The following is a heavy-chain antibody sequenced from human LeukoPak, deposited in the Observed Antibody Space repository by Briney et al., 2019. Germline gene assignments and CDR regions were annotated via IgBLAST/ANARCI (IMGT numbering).Heavy chain of an antibody. CDR1: GGTFSSYA. J-gene: IGHJ4*02. V-gene: IGHV1-69*01. CDR3: ARALYYDSSGYLFDY. D-gene: IGHD3-22*01. Sequence: SVKVSCKASGGTFSSYAISWVRQAPGQGLEWMGGVIPIFGTANCAQKFQGRVTITADESTSTAHMELSSLRSEDTAVYYCARALYYDSSGYLFDYWGQGTLVTVSS. CDR2: VIPIFGTA.